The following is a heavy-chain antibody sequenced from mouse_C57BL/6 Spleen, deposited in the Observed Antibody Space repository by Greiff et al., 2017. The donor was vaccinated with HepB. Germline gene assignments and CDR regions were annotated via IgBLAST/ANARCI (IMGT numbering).Heavy chain of an antibody. CDR2: IDPSDSYT. D-gene: IGHD1-3*01. CDR1: GYTFTSYW. V-gene: IGHV1-59*01. J-gene: IGHJ3*01. CDR3: ARFNSGAY. Sequence: VQLQQPGAELVRPGTSVKLSCKASGYTFTSYWMHWVKQRPGQGLEWIGVIDPSDSYTNYNQKFKGKATLTVDTSSSTAYMQLSSLTSEDSAVYYCARFNSGAYWGQGTLVTVSA.